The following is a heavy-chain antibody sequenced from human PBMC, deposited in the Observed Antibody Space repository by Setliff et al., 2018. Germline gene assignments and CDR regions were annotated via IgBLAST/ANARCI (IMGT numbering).Heavy chain of an antibody. Sequence: LRLSCTASGLSSINDWVSWVRQAPGKGLEWLASINPHGSEKYYAHSVKGRFTSSRDNAKNSLSLQMNNLRTEYTAVYYCVGAGTYAYWGQGTLVTVST. CDR3: VGAGTYAY. CDR2: INPHGSEK. CDR1: GLSSINDW. V-gene: IGHV3-7*01. J-gene: IGHJ4*02. D-gene: IGHD3-16*01.